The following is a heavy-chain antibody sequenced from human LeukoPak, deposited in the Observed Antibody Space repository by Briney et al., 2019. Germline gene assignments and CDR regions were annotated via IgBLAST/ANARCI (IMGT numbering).Heavy chain of an antibody. CDR3: VRASYSAATPGY. J-gene: IGHJ4*02. D-gene: IGHD1-26*01. Sequence: GGSLRLSCAASGFSFSGYWMHWVRQAPGKGLVGVSRINTDGSSTTYGDSVKGRFTISRDNAKNTVYLQLSSLRAEDTAVYYCVRASYSAATPGYWGQGTLVTVSS. CDR2: INTDGSST. V-gene: IGHV3-74*01. CDR1: GFSFSGYW.